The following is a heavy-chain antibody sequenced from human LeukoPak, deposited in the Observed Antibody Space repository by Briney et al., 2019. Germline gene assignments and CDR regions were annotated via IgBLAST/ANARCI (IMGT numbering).Heavy chain of an antibody. Sequence: SETLSLTCAVSGYSFSSGYYWGGIRPPPGKGVEWIGSIYHSGSTYYNPSLKSRVTISVDTSKNQFSLKLSSVTAADTAVYYCARNYYDILTGYLPFDYWGQGTLVTVSS. J-gene: IGHJ4*02. CDR3: ARNYYDILTGYLPFDY. CDR1: GYSFSSGYY. V-gene: IGHV4-38-2*01. D-gene: IGHD3-9*01. CDR2: IYHSGST.